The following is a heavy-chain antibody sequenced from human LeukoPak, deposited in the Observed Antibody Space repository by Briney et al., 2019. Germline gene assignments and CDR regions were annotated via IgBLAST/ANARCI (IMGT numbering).Heavy chain of an antibody. V-gene: IGHV3-30-3*01. Sequence: GGSLRLSCVASGFTFSSYAMHWVRQAPGKGLEWVAVISYDGSNKYYADSVKGRFTISRDNSKNTLYLQMNSLRAEDTAVYYCARDPRPEGHIAAAGWNWFDPWGQGTLVTVSS. CDR3: ARDPRPEGHIAAAGWNWFDP. D-gene: IGHD6-13*01. CDR1: GFTFSSYA. J-gene: IGHJ5*02. CDR2: ISYDGSNK.